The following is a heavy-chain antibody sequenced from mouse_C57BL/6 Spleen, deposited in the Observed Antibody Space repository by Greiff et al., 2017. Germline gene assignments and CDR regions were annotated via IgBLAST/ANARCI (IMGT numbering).Heavy chain of an antibody. D-gene: IGHD2-4*01. CDR1: GFTFNTYA. Sequence: EVMLVESGGGLVQPKGSLKLSCAASGFTFNTYAMHWVRQAPGKGLEWVARIRSKSSNYATYYADSVKDRFTISRDDSQSMLYLQMNNLKTEDTAMYYCVRDRDYDYDSWFAYWGQGTLVTVSA. CDR2: IRSKSSNYAT. CDR3: VRDRDYDYDSWFAY. V-gene: IGHV10-3*01. J-gene: IGHJ3*01.